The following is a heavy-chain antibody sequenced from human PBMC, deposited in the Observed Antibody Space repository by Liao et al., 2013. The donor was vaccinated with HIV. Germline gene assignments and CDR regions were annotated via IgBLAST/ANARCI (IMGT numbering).Heavy chain of an antibody. CDR3: ARVQWXPAPNWYSDL. V-gene: IGHV4-61*02. Sequence: QVRLQESGPGLMKPSQTLSLTCTVSGDLIRRDNYYWTWIRQPAGRGLEWIGHIFTGMSTTGTANYNPSLKSRVSISADTSSNHVSLKLTSVTAADTAVYYCARVQWXPAPNWYSDLWGRGTLVIVSS. D-gene: IGHD1-26*01. CDR1: GDLIRRDNYY. J-gene: IGHJ2*01. CDR2: IFTGMSTTGTA.